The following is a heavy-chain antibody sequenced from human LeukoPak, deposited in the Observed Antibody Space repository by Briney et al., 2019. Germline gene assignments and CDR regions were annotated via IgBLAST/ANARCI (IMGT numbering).Heavy chain of an antibody. V-gene: IGHV4-38-2*01. Sequence: SETLSLTCAVSGYSISSGYYWGWIRQSPGKGLEWIGTMFHSGSTYYNPSLMSRVTISVDKSKNQFSLKLNSVTAADTAVYFCARRGSAGWYADFWGQGTLVTVSS. D-gene: IGHD6-19*01. CDR3: ARRGSAGWYADF. CDR2: MFHSGST. J-gene: IGHJ4*02. CDR1: GYSISSGYY.